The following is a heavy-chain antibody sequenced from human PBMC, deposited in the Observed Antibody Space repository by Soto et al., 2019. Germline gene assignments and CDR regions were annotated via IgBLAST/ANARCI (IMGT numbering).Heavy chain of an antibody. CDR1: GFSLSNARMG. CDR3: ARSEIRGEIDYGDYVDFDY. Sequence: QVTLKESGPVLVKPTETLTLTCTVSGFSLSNARMGVSWIRQPPGKALEWLAHIFSNDEKSYSTSLKSRLTISKETSKSQVVLTMTNMDPVDTATYYCARSEIRGEIDYGDYVDFDYWGQGTLVTVSS. CDR2: IFSNDEK. J-gene: IGHJ4*02. D-gene: IGHD4-17*01. V-gene: IGHV2-26*01.